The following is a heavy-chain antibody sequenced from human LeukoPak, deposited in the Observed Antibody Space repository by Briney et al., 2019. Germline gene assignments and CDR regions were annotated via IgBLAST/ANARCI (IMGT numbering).Heavy chain of an antibody. Sequence: PSETLSLTCTVSGGSIRSHYWSWIRQPPGKGLEWIGYIYYSGSTNYNPSLKSRVTISVDTSKNQFSLKLSSVTAADTAVYYCARTPTYSSSWIFDYWGQGTLVTVSS. CDR2: IYYSGST. V-gene: IGHV4-59*11. D-gene: IGHD6-13*01. CDR1: GGSIRSHY. J-gene: IGHJ4*02. CDR3: ARTPTYSSSWIFDY.